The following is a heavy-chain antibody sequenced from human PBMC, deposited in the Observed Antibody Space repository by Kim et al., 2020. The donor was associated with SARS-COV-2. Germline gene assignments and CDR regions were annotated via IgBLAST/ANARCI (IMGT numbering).Heavy chain of an antibody. CDR2: IYYSGST. Sequence: SETLSLTCTVSGGSISSYYWSWIRQPPGKGLEWIGYIYYSGSTNYNPSLKSRVTISVDTSKNQFSLKLSSVTAADTAVYYCARFTTDGFDYWGQGTLVTVPS. V-gene: IGHV4-59*13. D-gene: IGHD3-22*01. CDR1: GGSISSYY. J-gene: IGHJ4*02. CDR3: ARFTTDGFDY.